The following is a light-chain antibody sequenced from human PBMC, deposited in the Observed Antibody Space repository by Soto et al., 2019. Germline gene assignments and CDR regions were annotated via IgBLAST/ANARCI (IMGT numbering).Light chain of an antibody. V-gene: IGKV3-20*01. CDR1: ERIYSAY. CDR2: GTS. Sequence: EVVLTQSPGTLSLSRGERATLSCRASERIYSAYLGWYQQKPGQAPRLLIYGTSSRATGIPDRFSGSGSGTDFTLTISRLEPEDFAVYYCQQYNNWPRTFG. J-gene: IGKJ1*01. CDR3: QQYNNWPRT.